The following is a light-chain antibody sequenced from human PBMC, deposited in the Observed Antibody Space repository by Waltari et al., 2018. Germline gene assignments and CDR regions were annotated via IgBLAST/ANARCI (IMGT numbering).Light chain of an antibody. CDR3: AAWDDSLSGWV. CDR1: RSNLRRTY. J-gene: IGLJ3*02. Sequence: QSVLTQPPSASGTPGQRVPLSCSGSRSNLRRTYVYRYQPLPGTAPKLLIYRNNQRPSGVPDRFSGSKSGTSASLAISGLRSEDEADYYCAAWDDSLSGWVFGGGTKLTVL. V-gene: IGLV1-47*01. CDR2: RNN.